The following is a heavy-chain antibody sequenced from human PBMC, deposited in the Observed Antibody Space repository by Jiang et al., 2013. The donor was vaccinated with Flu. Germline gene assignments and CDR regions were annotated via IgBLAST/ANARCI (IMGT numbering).Heavy chain of an antibody. V-gene: IGHV4-39*01. CDR3: ARHRYSGYDFVGGLDY. CDR2: IYYSGST. CDR1: GGSISSSSYY. J-gene: IGHJ4*02. Sequence: GPGLVKPSETLSLTCTVSGGSISSSSYYWGWIRQPPGKGLEWIGSIYYSGSTYYNPSLKSRVTISVDTSKNQFSLKLSSVTATDTAVYYCARHRYSGYDFVGGLDYWGQGTLVTVSS. D-gene: IGHD5-12*01.